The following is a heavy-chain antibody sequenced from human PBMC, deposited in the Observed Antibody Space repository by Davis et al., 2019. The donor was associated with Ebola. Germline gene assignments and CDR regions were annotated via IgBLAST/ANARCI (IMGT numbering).Heavy chain of an antibody. CDR3: ARLAWTPKGFDY. D-gene: IGHD3/OR15-3a*01. CDR1: GDRVSSGG. V-gene: IGHV6-1*01. Sequence: HSQTLSLTCAISGDRVSSGGWNWIRQSPSRGLEWLGRTYYNSKWYKDYAVSVKSRITINPDTSKNQLSLQLNSVTPEDTAVYYCARLAWTPKGFDYWGQGTLVTVSS. CDR2: TYYNSKWYK. J-gene: IGHJ4*02.